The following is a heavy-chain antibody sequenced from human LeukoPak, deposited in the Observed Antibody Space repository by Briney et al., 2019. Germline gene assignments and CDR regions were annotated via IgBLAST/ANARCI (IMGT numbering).Heavy chain of an antibody. J-gene: IGHJ6*03. CDR1: GYSISSGYY. D-gene: IGHD2-8*01. V-gene: IGHV4-38-2*01. Sequence: SETLSLTCAVSGYSISSGYYWGWIRQPPGKGLEWIGSIYHSGTTYYNPSLKSRVTISVDMSKNQFSLKLTSVTAADTAVYYCARVARYCTNGVCPDYYFYYMDVWGKGTTVTVSS. CDR3: ARVARYCTNGVCPDYYFYYMDV. CDR2: IYHSGTT.